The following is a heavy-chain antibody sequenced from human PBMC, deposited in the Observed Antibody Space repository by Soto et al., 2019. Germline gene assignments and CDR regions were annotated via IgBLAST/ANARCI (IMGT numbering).Heavy chain of an antibody. CDR3: ARGGLITIFGVGIPFDY. D-gene: IGHD3-3*01. CDR1: GGSFSGYY. Sequence: QVQLQQWGAGLLKPSETLSLTCAVYGGSFSGYYWSWIRQPPGKGLEWIGEINHSGSTNYNPSLTSRVTISVDPSTNQFALKLSSVTAADTAVYYCARGGLITIFGVGIPFDYWGQGTLVTVSS. J-gene: IGHJ4*02. CDR2: INHSGST. V-gene: IGHV4-34*01.